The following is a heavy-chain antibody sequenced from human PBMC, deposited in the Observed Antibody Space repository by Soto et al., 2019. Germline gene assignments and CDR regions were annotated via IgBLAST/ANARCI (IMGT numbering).Heavy chain of an antibody. V-gene: IGHV3-23*01. J-gene: IGHJ6*03. CDR3: VKFRGRAYPYYYMDV. D-gene: IGHD3-10*01. Sequence: DVQLLESGGGLVQWGGSLRLSCVTSGFTFSTYGMTWVRQGPGKGLEWVSYGGSGGSRYYAESVKGRFTISRDNSKNTLSLEMNSLRAEHTATYYCVKFRGRAYPYYYMDVWGKGTTVTVSS. CDR1: GFTFSTYG. CDR2: YGGSGGSR.